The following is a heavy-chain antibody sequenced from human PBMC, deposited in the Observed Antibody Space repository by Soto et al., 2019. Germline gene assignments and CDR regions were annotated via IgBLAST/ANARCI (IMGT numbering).Heavy chain of an antibody. Sequence: PSETLSLTCTVSGGSANSGDYYLNWIRQPPGKGLEWIGYIYYSGSSNYNPSLKNRVTISVDTSKNQFSLKLNSVTAADTAVYYCARDRGFRFNWFDPWGQGTLVTVSS. CDR3: ARDRGFRFNWFDP. CDR2: IYYSGSS. CDR1: GGSANSGDYY. J-gene: IGHJ5*02. D-gene: IGHD3-3*01. V-gene: IGHV4-61*08.